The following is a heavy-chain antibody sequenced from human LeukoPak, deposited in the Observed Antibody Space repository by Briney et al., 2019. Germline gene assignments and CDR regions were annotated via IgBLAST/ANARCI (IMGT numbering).Heavy chain of an antibody. D-gene: IGHD5-12*01. Sequence: KPGGSLRLSCAASGLTFNKAWMGWVRQAPGKGLENIGRIKSKTDGGTTDYAAPVKGRFTISRDDSKNTLYLQMNSLRAEDTAVYYCARDVDMGDYWGQGTLVTVSS. CDR3: ARDVDMGDY. CDR1: GLTFNKAW. V-gene: IGHV3-15*01. J-gene: IGHJ4*02. CDR2: IKSKTDGGTT.